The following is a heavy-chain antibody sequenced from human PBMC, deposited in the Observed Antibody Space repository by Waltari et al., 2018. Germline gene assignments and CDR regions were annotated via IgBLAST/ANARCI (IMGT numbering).Heavy chain of an antibody. Sequence: EVQLVESGGGLVQPGGSLRLSCAAAGFTVSRNYISWVRQAPGKGLEWVSVIYSVGSTYYADSVKGRFTISRDNSKNTLYLQMNSLRAEDTAVYYCARDLKKGVGSYGLGYWGQGTLVTVSS. CDR3: ARDLKKGVGSYGLGY. D-gene: IGHD5-18*01. V-gene: IGHV3-66*01. J-gene: IGHJ4*02. CDR1: GFTVSRNY. CDR2: IYSVGST.